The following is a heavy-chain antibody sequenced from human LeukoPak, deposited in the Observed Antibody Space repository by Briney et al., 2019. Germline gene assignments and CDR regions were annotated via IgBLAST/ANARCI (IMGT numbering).Heavy chain of an antibody. CDR1: GFTSSSYA. Sequence: GSLRLSCAASGFTSSSYAMHWVRQAPGKGLEWVAVISYDGSNKYYADSVKGRFTISRDNSKNTLYLQMNSLRAEDTAVYYCARSLKWGGGSEIPLFDPWGQGTLVTVSS. CDR3: ARSLKWGGGSEIPLFDP. D-gene: IGHD2-15*01. V-gene: IGHV3-30*01. CDR2: ISYDGSNK. J-gene: IGHJ5*02.